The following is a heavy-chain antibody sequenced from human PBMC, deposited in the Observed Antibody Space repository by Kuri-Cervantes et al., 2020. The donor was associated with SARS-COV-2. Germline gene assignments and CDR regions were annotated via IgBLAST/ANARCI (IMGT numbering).Heavy chain of an antibody. CDR2: ISWDGGST. Sequence: GESLKISCAAPGFTFDDYTMHWVRQAPGKGLEWVSLISWDGGSTYYADSVKGRFTISRDNSKNSLYLQMNSLRTEDTALYYCAKGGVRGDSYGMDVWGQGTTVTVSS. J-gene: IGHJ6*02. CDR1: GFTFDDYT. CDR3: AKGGVRGDSYGMDV. V-gene: IGHV3-43*01. D-gene: IGHD3-10*01.